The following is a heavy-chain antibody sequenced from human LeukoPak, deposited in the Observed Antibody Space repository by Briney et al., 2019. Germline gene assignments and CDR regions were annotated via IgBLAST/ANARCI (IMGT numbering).Heavy chain of an antibody. CDR2: IYYSGST. D-gene: IGHD3-9*01. J-gene: IGHJ5*02. CDR3: ARYYDTEGWSDP. CDR1: GGSISSGDYY. V-gene: IGHV4-30-4*01. Sequence: SQTLSLTCTVSGGSISSGDYYWSWIRQPPGKGLEWIGYIYYSGSTYYNPSLKSRVTISVDTSKNQFSLKLSSVTAADTAVYYCARYYDTEGWSDPWGQGTLVTVSS.